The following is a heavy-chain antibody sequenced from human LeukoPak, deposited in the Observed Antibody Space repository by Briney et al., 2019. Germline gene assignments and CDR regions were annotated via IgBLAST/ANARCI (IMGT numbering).Heavy chain of an antibody. CDR3: ARGRMGYYDSSGYGVDI. D-gene: IGHD3-22*01. CDR2: MNPNSGNT. V-gene: IGHV1-8*01. CDR1: GYTFTSYD. Sequence: ASVKVSCKASGYTFTSYDINWVRQATGQGLEWMGWMNPNSGNTGYAQKFQGRVTMTRNTSISTAYMELSSLRSEDTAVYYCARGRMGYYDSSGYGVDIWGQGTMVTVSS. J-gene: IGHJ3*02.